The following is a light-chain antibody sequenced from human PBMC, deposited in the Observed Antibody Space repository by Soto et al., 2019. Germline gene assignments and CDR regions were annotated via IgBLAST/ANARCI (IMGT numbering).Light chain of an antibody. CDR2: EVN. J-gene: IGLJ1*01. CDR1: SSDVGGYKY. CDR3: SSYTRQSTYV. V-gene: IGLV2-14*03. Sequence: QSALTQPASVSGSPGQSITISCAGTSSDVGGYKYVSWFQQYPGKVPKLIIYEVNDRPSGVSNRFSASKSGNTASLTISGLQAEDEADYYCSSYTRQSTYVFGTGTKSPS.